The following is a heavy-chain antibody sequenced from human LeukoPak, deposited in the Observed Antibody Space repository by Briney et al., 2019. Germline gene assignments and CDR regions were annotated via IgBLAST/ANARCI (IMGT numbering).Heavy chain of an antibody. Sequence: PSETLSLTCTVSAGSISSGSYYWSWIRQPAGKGLEWIGRIYTSGSTNYNPSLKSRVTMSVDTSKNQFSLKLSSVTAADTAVYYCARDALYCSSSSCYRYWYFDLWGRGTLVTVSS. CDR2: IYTSGST. V-gene: IGHV4-61*02. CDR3: ARDALYCSSSSCYRYWYFDL. J-gene: IGHJ2*01. D-gene: IGHD2-2*01. CDR1: AGSISSGSYY.